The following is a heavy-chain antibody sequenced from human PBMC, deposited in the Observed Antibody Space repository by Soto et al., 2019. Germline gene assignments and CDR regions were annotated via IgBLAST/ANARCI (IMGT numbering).Heavy chain of an antibody. CDR3: ARRGYGSRWPNVYMDV. Sequence: EAQLVESGGGLVQPGGSLRLSCAASGFTFSNYEMHWVRQAPGKGLEYVSGISNNGAHTDSAKSVKGRFPISRDNSENTLYLQMGSLRAENMALYYCARRGYGSRWPNVYMDVWGKGTPVTVSS. V-gene: IGHV3-64*01. D-gene: IGHD6-13*01. J-gene: IGHJ6*03. CDR1: GFTFSNYE. CDR2: ISNNGAHT.